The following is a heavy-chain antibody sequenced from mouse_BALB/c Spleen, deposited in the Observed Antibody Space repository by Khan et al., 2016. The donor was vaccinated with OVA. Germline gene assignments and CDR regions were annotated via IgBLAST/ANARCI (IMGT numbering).Heavy chain of an antibody. CDR3: ARIKKIVATYFDY. Sequence: QVQLQQSGAELVKAGASVKMSCKASGYTFTSYWMHWVKQRLGQGLEWFAETNPTNGRTYYNEKLKSKATLTVDKSSSTAYMLLSGPTFEDSAVYYCARIKKIVATYFDYWGQRTTLSVSS. V-gene: IGHV1S81*02. D-gene: IGHD1-1*01. CDR1: GYTFTSYW. CDR2: TNPTNGRT. J-gene: IGHJ2*01.